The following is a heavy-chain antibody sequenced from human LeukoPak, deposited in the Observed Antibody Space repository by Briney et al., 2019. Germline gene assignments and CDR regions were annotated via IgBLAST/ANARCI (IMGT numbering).Heavy chain of an antibody. J-gene: IGHJ5*02. CDR2: MNSDGSTT. CDR3: ARGLYGSGSPSYNCFDP. V-gene: IGHV3-74*01. CDR1: GFTLGSYW. D-gene: IGHD3-10*01. Sequence: GGSLRLSCAASGFTLGSYWMHWVRQAPGKGLVWVSRMNSDGSTTSYADSVRGRFTISRDNAKNTLYLQMNSLRAEDTAVYYCARGLYGSGSPSYNCFDPWGPGTLVTVSS.